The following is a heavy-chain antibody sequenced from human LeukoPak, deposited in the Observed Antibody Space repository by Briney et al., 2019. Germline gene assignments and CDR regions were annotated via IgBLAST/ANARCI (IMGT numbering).Heavy chain of an antibody. CDR3: ARDADQGYYFDY. CDR2: IYSGGST. V-gene: IGHV3-66*01. CDR1: GFTVSSNY. J-gene: IGHJ4*02. Sequence: PGGSLRLSCAASGFTVSSNYMSWVRQAPGKGLEWVSVIYSGGSTYYADSVKGRFTISRDNSKNTLYLQMNSLSAEDTAVYYCARDADQGYYFDYWGQGTLVTVSS.